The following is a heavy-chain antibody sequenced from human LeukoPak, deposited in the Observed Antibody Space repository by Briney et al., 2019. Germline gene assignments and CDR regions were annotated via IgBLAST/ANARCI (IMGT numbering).Heavy chain of an antibody. V-gene: IGHV3-74*01. J-gene: IGHJ4*02. D-gene: IGHD3-3*01. CDR3: ARGNYDFWSGPQDY. CDR2: TNSDVSST. Sequence: PGGSLRLSCAASGFTFSSYWMHWVRQAPGKGLVWVSRTNSDVSSTSYADSVKGRLTISRDNAKNTLYLQMTSLRPEDTAVYYCARGNYDFWSGPQDYWGQGTLVTVSS. CDR1: GFTFSSYW.